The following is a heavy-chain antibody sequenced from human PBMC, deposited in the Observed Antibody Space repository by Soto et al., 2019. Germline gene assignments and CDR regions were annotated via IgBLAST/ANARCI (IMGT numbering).Heavy chain of an antibody. D-gene: IGHD4-17*01. CDR1: GDSVSSSVYY. V-gene: IGHV4-61*08. J-gene: IGHJ2*01. Sequence: QVQLQESGPGLVKPSETLSLTCRISGDSVSSSVYYWTWIRQRPGQRLEWIAYISHTGDTNYNPSLQSRVSMSVDTAKDQSSLTLKSVTAADTAVYFCARDRVVDITTTTSWSSIDIWGRGTLVTVAS. CDR3: ARDRVVDITTTTSWSSIDI. CDR2: ISHTGDT.